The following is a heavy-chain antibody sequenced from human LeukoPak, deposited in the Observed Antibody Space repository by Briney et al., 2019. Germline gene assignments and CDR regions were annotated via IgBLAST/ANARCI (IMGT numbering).Heavy chain of an antibody. V-gene: IGHV4-59*01. CDR1: GGSISTYY. D-gene: IGHD3-3*01. J-gene: IGHJ6*03. Sequence: SETLSLTCTVSGGSISTYYWSWIRQPPGKGPEWIGYIYYSGSTNYNPSLKSRVTISVDTSKNQFSLKLSSVTAADTAVYYCAKTPRDLFSRYYYYYMDVWGKGTTVTVSS. CDR3: AKTPRDLFSRYYYYYMDV. CDR2: IYYSGST.